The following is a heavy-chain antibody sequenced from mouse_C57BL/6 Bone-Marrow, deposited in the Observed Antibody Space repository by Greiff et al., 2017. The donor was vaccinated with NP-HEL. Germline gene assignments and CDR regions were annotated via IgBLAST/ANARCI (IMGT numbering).Heavy chain of an antibody. CDR2: ISSGSSTI. V-gene: IGHV5-17*01. CDR3: ANYGSSYVSAWFAY. CDR1: GFTFSDYG. D-gene: IGHD1-1*01. J-gene: IGHJ3*01. Sequence: EVHLVESGGGLVKPGGSLKLSCAASGFTFSDYGMHWVRQAPEKGLEWVAYISSGSSTIYYADTVKGRFTISRDNAKNTLFLQMTSLRSEDTAMYYCANYGSSYVSAWFAYWGQGTLVTVSA.